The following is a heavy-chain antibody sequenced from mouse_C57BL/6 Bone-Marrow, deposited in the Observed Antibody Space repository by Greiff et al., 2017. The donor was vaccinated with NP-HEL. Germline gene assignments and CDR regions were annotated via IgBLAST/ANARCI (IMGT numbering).Heavy chain of an antibody. V-gene: IGHV14-4*01. J-gene: IGHJ3*01. Sequence: VQLQQSGAELVRPGASVKLSCTASGFNIKDDYMHWVKQRPEQGLAWIGWIDPENGDTEYVSKFQGTATITADTSSNTAYLQLSSLTSEDTAVYYCTTEGYSNYGAWFAYWGQGTLVTVSA. CDR2: IDPENGDT. CDR3: TTEGYSNYGAWFAY. CDR1: GFNIKDDY. D-gene: IGHD2-5*01.